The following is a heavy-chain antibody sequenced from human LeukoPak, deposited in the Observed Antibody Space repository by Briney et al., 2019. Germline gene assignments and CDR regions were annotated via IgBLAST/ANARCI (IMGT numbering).Heavy chain of an antibody. J-gene: IGHJ4*02. D-gene: IGHD2-21*02. CDR2: ISSSSTYI. CDR3: AREGVTPGLYFDY. Sequence: GGSLRLSCAASGFPFSSYTMNWVRQTPGKGLEWVSSISSSSTYIYYADSVKGRFTISRDNAKNSLYLQMNSLRAEDTAVYYCAREGVTPGLYFDYWGQGTLVTVSS. CDR1: GFPFSSYT. V-gene: IGHV3-21*04.